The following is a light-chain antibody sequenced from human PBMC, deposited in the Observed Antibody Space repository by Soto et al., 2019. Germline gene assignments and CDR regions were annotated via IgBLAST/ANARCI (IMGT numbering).Light chain of an antibody. V-gene: IGLV2-8*01. CDR2: EVS. J-gene: IGLJ1*01. CDR1: SSDVGGYNY. CDR3: SSYAGSNNFGV. Sequence: QSALTQPPSASGSPGQSVTISCTGTSSDVGGYNYVSWYQQHPGKAPKLMIYEVSKRPSGVPDRFSGSKSGNTASLTVSGLQDEEEDAYYCSSYAGSNNFGVFGAGTKLTVL.